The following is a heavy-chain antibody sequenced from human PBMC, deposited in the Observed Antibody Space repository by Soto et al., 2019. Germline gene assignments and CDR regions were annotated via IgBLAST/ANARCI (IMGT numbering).Heavy chain of an antibody. Sequence: SETLSLTCTVSGGSISSGGYYWSWIRQHPGKGLEWIGYIYYSGSTYYNPSLKSRVTISVDTSKNQFSLKLSSVTAADTAVYYCARDRAYYYGSGSYYNWFDPWGQGTLVTVSS. CDR3: ARDRAYYYGSGSYYNWFDP. D-gene: IGHD3-10*01. J-gene: IGHJ5*02. V-gene: IGHV4-31*03. CDR2: IYYSGST. CDR1: GGSISSGGYY.